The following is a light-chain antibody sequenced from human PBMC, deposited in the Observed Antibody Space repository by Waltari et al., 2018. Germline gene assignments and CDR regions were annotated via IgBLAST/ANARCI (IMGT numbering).Light chain of an antibody. Sequence: QSALTQPPSASGSPGQSVTISCTGTTSDVGGYNYFPWYQQHPGKAPKPLIYDVNKRPSGVPDRFSGSKSGNTASLTVSGLQTEDEADYYCSSYAGSNNLGVFGGGTKLTVL. V-gene: IGLV2-8*01. CDR2: DVN. CDR1: TSDVGGYNY. CDR3: SSYAGSNNLGV. J-gene: IGLJ2*01.